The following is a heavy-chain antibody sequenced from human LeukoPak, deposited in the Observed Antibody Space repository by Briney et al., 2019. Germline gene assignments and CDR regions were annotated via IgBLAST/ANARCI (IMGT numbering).Heavy chain of an antibody. CDR1: GGSISSYY. Sequence: SETLSLTCTVSGGSISSYYWSWIRQPPGKGLEWIGYIYYSGGTNYNPSLKSRVTISVDTSKNQFSLKLSSVTAADTAVYYCARTVALSGRGWFDPWGQGTLVTVSS. CDR2: IYYSGGT. V-gene: IGHV4-59*01. J-gene: IGHJ5*02. D-gene: IGHD4-4*01. CDR3: ARTVALSGRGWFDP.